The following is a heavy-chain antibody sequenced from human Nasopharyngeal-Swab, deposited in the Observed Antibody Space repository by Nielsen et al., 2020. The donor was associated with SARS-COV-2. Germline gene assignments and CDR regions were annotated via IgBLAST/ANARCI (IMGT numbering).Heavy chain of an antibody. D-gene: IGHD3-10*01. CDR3: AREGRGSGYYYYMDV. CDR2: IIPIFGTA. V-gene: IGHV1-69*06. Sequence: WVRQAPGQGLEWMGGIIPIFGTANYAQKFQGRVTITADKSTSTAYMELSSLRSEDTAVYYCAREGRGSGYYYYMDVWGKGTPVTVSS. J-gene: IGHJ6*03.